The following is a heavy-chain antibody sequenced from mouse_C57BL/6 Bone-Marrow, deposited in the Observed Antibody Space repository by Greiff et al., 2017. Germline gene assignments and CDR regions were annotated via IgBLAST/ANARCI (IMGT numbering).Heavy chain of an antibody. CDR3: TRRYDYGRNFDY. CDR1: GYTFTDYE. Sequence: QVQLQQSGAELVRPGASVTLSCKASGYTFTDYEMHWVKQTPVHGLEWIGAIDPETGGTAYNQKFKGKAILTADKSSSTAYMELRSLTSEDSAVYYCTRRYDYGRNFDYWGQGTTLTVSS. V-gene: IGHV1-15*01. J-gene: IGHJ2*01. CDR2: IDPETGGT. D-gene: IGHD2-4*01.